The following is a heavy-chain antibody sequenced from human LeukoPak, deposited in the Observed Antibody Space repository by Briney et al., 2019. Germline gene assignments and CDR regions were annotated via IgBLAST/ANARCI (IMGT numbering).Heavy chain of an antibody. CDR1: GFTFDDYT. J-gene: IGHJ4*02. CDR3: AKGIVGATTYFDY. D-gene: IGHD1-26*01. CDR2: ISWDGGST. Sequence: GGSLRLSCAASGFTFDDYTMHWVRQAPGKGLEWVSLISWDGGSTYYADSVKGRFIISRDNSKNSLYLQMNSLRTEDTALYYCAKGIVGATTYFDYWGQGTLVTVSS. V-gene: IGHV3-43*01.